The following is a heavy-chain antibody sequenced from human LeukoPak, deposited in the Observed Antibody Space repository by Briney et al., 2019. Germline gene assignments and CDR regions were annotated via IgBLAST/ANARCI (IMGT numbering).Heavy chain of an antibody. D-gene: IGHD5-18*01. Sequence: GGSLRLSCEASGFIFNTYWIYWVRQAPGKGLEWVSRINGDGTSTMYADSVRGRFTVSRDNAKSSLYLQMNSLRAEDTAVYYCAKDMFLTLTAMVTSFDYWGQGTLVTVSS. CDR2: INGDGTST. V-gene: IGHV3-74*03. CDR3: AKDMFLTLTAMVTSFDY. CDR1: GFIFNTYW. J-gene: IGHJ4*02.